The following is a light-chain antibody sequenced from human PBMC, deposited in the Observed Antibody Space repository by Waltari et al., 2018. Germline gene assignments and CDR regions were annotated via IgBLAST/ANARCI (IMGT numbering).Light chain of an antibody. J-gene: IGKJ2*01. CDR2: KAS. V-gene: IGKV1-5*03. CDR1: QDIRSW. CDR3: QQYYRYYT. Sequence: DIQMTQSPSTLSASVGDRITITCRASQDIRSWLAWYQQKPGKAPELLIYKASTLHGGVPSRFSGSGSGTEFTFTISSLQPDDFATYYCQQYYRYYTFGQGTKLEIK.